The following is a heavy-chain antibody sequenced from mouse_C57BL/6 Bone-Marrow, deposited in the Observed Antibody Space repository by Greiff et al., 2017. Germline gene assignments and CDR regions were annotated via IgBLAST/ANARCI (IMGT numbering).Heavy chain of an antibody. V-gene: IGHV5-6*01. Sequence: EVQLVESGGDLVKPGGSLKLSCAASGFTFSSYGMSWVRQTPDKRLEWVATISSGGSYTYYPDSVKGRFTISRDNAKNTLYLQKSSLKSEDTAMYYCARPGVAYFDYWGQGTTLTVSS. CDR1: GFTFSSYG. CDR3: ARPGVAYFDY. J-gene: IGHJ2*01. CDR2: ISSGGSYT.